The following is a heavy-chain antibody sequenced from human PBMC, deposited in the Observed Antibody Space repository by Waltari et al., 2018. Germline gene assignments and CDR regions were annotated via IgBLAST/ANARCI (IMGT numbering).Heavy chain of an antibody. CDR3: ARMNYYDSSGRIDWFDP. D-gene: IGHD3-22*01. CDR2: MNPNNGNT. Sequence: SGAEVKKPGASVKVSCKASGYTFTKYGINWVRQATGQGLEWMGWMNPNNGNTGYAQKFQGRVTFTRDTSISTAYMELSSLRSEDTAVYYCARMNYYDSSGRIDWFDPWGQGTLVTVSS. V-gene: IGHV1-8*03. J-gene: IGHJ5*02. CDR1: GYTFTKYG.